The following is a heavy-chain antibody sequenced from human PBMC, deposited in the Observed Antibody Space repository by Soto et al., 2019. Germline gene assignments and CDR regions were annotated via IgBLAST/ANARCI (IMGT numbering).Heavy chain of an antibody. Sequence: ASVKVSCKASGYTFTNYAMHWVRQAPGQRLEWMGWINAGNGNTKYSQKFQGRVTITRDASASIAYMELSSLRSEDTAVYYCARGERYYYDTSGYFGFEYWGQGTLVTVSS. J-gene: IGHJ4*02. V-gene: IGHV1-3*01. CDR2: INAGNGNT. CDR3: ARGERYYYDTSGYFGFEY. CDR1: GYTFTNYA. D-gene: IGHD3-22*01.